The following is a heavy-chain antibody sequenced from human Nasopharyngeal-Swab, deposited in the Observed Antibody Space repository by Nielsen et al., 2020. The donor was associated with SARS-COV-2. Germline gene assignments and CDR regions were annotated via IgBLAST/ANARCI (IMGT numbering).Heavy chain of an antibody. J-gene: IGHJ3*02. CDR2: IYSGGST. CDR3: ARWEPHDAFEI. V-gene: IGHV3-53*01. Sequence: GESLKISCAASGFTVSSNYMSWVRQAPGKGLEWVSVIYSGGSTYYADSVKGRFTISRDNSKNTLYLQMNSLRAEDTAVYYCARWEPHDAFEIWGQGTMVTVSS. D-gene: IGHD1-26*01. CDR1: GFTVSSNY.